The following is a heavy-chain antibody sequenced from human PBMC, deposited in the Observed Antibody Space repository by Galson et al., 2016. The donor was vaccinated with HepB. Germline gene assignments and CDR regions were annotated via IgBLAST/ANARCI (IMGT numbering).Heavy chain of an antibody. CDR2: ISAYNGDT. D-gene: IGHD3-9*01. V-gene: IGHV1-18*01. CDR3: ARDPTYYDILTGSKSPYDAFDI. J-gene: IGHJ3*02. Sequence: SVKVSCKASGYTFTKFGISWVRQAPAQGLEWMGWISAYNGDTNYAQKFQGRATMTTDTSTGTVYMELRSLRSDDTAVYYCARDPTYYDILTGSKSPYDAFDIWGQGTMVIVSS. CDR1: GYTFTKFG.